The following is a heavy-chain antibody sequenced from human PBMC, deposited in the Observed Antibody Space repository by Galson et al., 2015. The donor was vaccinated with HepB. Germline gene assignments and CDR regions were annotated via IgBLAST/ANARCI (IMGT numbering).Heavy chain of an antibody. CDR2: INHSGST. Sequence: LRLSCAASGFTFSNAWMSWVRQPPGKGLEWIGEINHSGSTNYNPSLKSRVTISVDTSKNQFSLKLSSVTAADTAVYYCARTLVLGYDFWSGYYKTNWFDPWGQGTLVTVSS. D-gene: IGHD3-3*01. J-gene: IGHJ5*02. V-gene: IGHV4-34*01. CDR1: GFTFSNAW. CDR3: ARTLVLGYDFWSGYYKTNWFDP.